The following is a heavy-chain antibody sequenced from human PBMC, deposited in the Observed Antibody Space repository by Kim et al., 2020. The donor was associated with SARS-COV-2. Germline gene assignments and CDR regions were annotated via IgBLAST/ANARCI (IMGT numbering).Heavy chain of an antibody. J-gene: IGHJ4*02. Sequence: GGSLRLSCAASGFTFSSYGMHWVRQAPGKGLEWVAVIWYDGSNKYYADSVKGRFTISRDNSKNTLYLQMNSLRAEDTAVYYCARASYGSGSYRNYYFDYWGQGTLVTVSS. CDR1: GFTFSSYG. CDR2: IWYDGSNK. V-gene: IGHV3-33*01. D-gene: IGHD3-10*01. CDR3: ARASYGSGSYRNYYFDY.